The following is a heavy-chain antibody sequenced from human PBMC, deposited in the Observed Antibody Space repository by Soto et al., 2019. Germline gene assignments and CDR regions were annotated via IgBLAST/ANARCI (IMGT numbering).Heavy chain of an antibody. Sequence: GASLKISCKGSGYSFTSYWIGWVRQMPGKGLEWMGIIYPGDSDTRYSPSFQGQVTISADKSISTAYLQWSSLKASDTAMYYCARVHCSSTSCYVHPDFDYWGQGTLVTVSS. V-gene: IGHV5-51*01. CDR3: ARVHCSSTSCYVHPDFDY. J-gene: IGHJ4*02. D-gene: IGHD2-2*01. CDR2: IYPGDSDT. CDR1: GYSFTSYW.